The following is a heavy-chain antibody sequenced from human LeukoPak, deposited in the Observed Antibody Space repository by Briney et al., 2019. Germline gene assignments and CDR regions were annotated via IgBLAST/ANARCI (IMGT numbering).Heavy chain of an antibody. V-gene: IGHV3-64*02. CDR1: GFIFYSYA. Sequence: GGSLRLSCAGSGFIFYSYAMHWVRQAPGRGLEYVSAITSNGGSTFYADSVKGRFTISRDNSKNTLYLQMGSLRAEDMAVYYCARVGRGHYFDYWGQGTLVTVSS. CDR3: ARVGRGHYFDY. J-gene: IGHJ4*02. CDR2: ITSNGGST.